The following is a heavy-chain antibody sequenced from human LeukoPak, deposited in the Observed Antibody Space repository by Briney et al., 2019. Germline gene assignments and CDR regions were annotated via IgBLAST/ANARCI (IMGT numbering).Heavy chain of an antibody. CDR1: GGSFSRYF. CDR2: IDHSGST. J-gene: IGHJ6*03. V-gene: IGHV4-59*01. Sequence: PSETLSLTCTVSGGSFSRYFWTWIRQTPGKGLEWIGYIDHSGSTNYSPSLQSRVTIPIDTSKNQFSLKLNSVTAADTAVYYCAREYFSANYFFYYMDVWGTGTTVTVSS. D-gene: IGHD3-3*01. CDR3: AREYFSANYFFYYMDV.